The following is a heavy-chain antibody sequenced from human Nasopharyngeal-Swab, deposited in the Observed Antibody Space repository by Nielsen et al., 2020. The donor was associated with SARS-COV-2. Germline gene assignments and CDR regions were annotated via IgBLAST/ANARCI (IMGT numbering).Heavy chain of an antibody. D-gene: IGHD1-1*01. V-gene: IGHV1-8*01. CDR3: ASATGTTGWYYYYGMDV. J-gene: IGHJ6*02. CDR2: MNPNSGNT. Sequence: ASVKVSCKASGYTFTSYDINWVRQATGQGLEWMGWMNPNSGNTGYAQKFQGRVTMTRNTSISTAYMELSSLRSEDTAVYYCASATGTTGWYYYYGMDVWSQGTTVTVSS. CDR1: GYTFTSYD.